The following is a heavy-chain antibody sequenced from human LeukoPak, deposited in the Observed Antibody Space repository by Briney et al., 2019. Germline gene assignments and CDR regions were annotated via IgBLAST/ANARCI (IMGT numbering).Heavy chain of an antibody. V-gene: IGHV1-69*04. CDR1: GGTFSSYA. J-gene: IGHJ4*02. CDR2: IIPILGIA. Sequence: SVKVSCKASGGTFSSYAISWVRQAPGQGLEWMGRIIPILGIANYAQKFQGRVTITADKSTSTAYMELSSLRSEDTAVYYCARAKSPLGYCSGGSCYRGYYFDYWGQGTLVTVSS. D-gene: IGHD2-15*01. CDR3: ARAKSPLGYCSGGSCYRGYYFDY.